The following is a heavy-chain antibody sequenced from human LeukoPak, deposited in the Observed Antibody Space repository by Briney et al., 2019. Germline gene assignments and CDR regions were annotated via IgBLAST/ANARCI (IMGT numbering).Heavy chain of an antibody. CDR1: GGSISGYY. J-gene: IGHJ3*02. V-gene: IGHV4-59*01. Sequence: PSETLSLTCSVSGGSISGYYWSWIRQPPGKGLEWIGYIYYSGSTNHNPSLKSRVTISVDTSKNQFSLKLNSVTAADTALYYCARALTYGDYVTRYAFDIWGKGKMFTVSS. CDR2: IYYSGST. D-gene: IGHD4-17*01. CDR3: ARALTYGDYVTRYAFDI.